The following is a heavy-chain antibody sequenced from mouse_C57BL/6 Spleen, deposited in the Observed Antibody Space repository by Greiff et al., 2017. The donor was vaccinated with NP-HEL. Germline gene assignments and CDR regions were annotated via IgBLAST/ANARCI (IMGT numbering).Heavy chain of an antibody. Sequence: QVTLKESGPGILQPSQTLSLTCSFSGFSLSTFGMGVGWIRQPSGKGLEWLAHIWWDDDKYYNPALKSRLTISKDTSKNQVFLKIANVDTADTATYYCARPFAYLYSYYFDYWGQGTTLTVSS. J-gene: IGHJ2*01. V-gene: IGHV8-8*01. CDR3: ARPFAYLYSYYFDY. D-gene: IGHD2-10*01. CDR2: IWWDDDK. CDR1: GFSLSTFGMG.